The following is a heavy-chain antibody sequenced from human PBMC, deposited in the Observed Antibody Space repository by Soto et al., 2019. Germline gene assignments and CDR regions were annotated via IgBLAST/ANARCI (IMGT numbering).Heavy chain of an antibody. CDR1: GGTFSSYA. J-gene: IGHJ4*02. Sequence: ASVKVSCKASGGTFSSYAISWVRQAPGQGLEWMGGIIPIFGTANYAQKFQGRVTITADESTSTAYMELSSLRSEDTAVYYCARDYYYDSSGYYFDYWGQGTLGTVSS. CDR3: ARDYYYDSSGYYFDY. V-gene: IGHV1-69*13. D-gene: IGHD3-22*01. CDR2: IIPIFGTA.